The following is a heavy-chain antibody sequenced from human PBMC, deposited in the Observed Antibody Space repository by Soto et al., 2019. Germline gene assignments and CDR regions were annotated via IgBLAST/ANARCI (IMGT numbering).Heavy chain of an antibody. J-gene: IGHJ6*02. CDR3: ASLGYCSGGSCPYYYYYGMDV. D-gene: IGHD2-15*01. V-gene: IGHV4-39*01. CDR2: IYYSGST. CDR1: GGSISSSSYY. Sequence: SETLSLTCAVSGGSISSSSYYRGWIRRPPGKGLEWIGSIYYSGSTYYNPSLKSRVTISVDTSKNQFSLKLSSVTAADTAVYYCASLGYCSGGSCPYYYYYGMDVWGQGTTVTVSS.